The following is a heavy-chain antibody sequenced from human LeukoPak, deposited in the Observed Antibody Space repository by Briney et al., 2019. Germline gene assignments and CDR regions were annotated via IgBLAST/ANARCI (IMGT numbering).Heavy chain of an antibody. V-gene: IGHV1-18*01. D-gene: IGHD3-9*01. CDR3: ARERKSSYDTLTGYYKSDAFDI. CDR1: GYSLITYG. J-gene: IGHJ3*02. Sequence: GASVKVSCKAAGYSLITYGISWVRQAPGQGLEWMGWISAYKGNTNYAQKLQGRVTVTTDTSTNTAYMELRSLRSDDTAVYYCARERKSSYDTLTGYYKSDAFDIWGQGTMVTVSS. CDR2: ISAYKGNT.